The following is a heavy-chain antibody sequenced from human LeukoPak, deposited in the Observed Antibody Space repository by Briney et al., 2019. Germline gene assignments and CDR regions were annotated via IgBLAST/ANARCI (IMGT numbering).Heavy chain of an antibody. V-gene: IGHV4-59*08. CDR1: GASIRNYY. Sequence: SETLSLTCTVSGASIRNYYWSWIRQSPGKGLEWIGYIYYSRSINYNPSLESRVTMSVDTSKNQFSLKLSSVTAADTAVYYCARRYSSSWYVGFFDPWGQGTLVTVSS. CDR2: IYYSRSI. J-gene: IGHJ5*02. D-gene: IGHD6-13*01. CDR3: ARRYSSSWYVGFFDP.